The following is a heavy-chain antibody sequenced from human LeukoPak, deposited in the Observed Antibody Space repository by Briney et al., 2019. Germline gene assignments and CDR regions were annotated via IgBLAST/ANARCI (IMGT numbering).Heavy chain of an antibody. CDR2: INPNSGGT. J-gene: IGHJ4*02. D-gene: IGHD3-22*01. CDR1: GYTFTGYY. Sequence: GASVNVSFKASGYTFTGYYMHWVRQAPGQGLEWMGRINPNSGGTNYAQKFQGRVTMTRDTSISTAYMELSRLRSDDTAVYYCARDRTYYYDSSGYDYWGQGTLVTVSS. CDR3: ARDRTYYYDSSGYDY. V-gene: IGHV1-2*06.